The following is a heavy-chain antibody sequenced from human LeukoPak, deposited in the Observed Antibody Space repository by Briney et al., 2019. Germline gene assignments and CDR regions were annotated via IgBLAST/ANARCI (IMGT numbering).Heavy chain of an antibody. Sequence: GGSLRLSCAVSGFTFSAYAMSWVRQAPGKGLEWVSAMSGSGGMTYYADSVKGRFTVSRDNSKNTLYLQMNSLRAEDTAVYYCAREFGLITSHWGQGTLVTVSS. CDR1: GFTFSAYA. CDR2: MSGSGGMT. J-gene: IGHJ1*01. CDR3: AREFGLITSH. D-gene: IGHD3/OR15-3a*01. V-gene: IGHV3-23*01.